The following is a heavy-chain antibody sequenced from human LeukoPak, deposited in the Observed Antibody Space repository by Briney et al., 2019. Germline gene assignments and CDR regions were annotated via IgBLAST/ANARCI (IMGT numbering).Heavy chain of an antibody. D-gene: IGHD2-21*02. CDR1: GFTFSSYS. CDR3: ARDAKAYCGGDCYLKH. V-gene: IGHV3-21*01. J-gene: IGHJ1*01. CDR2: ISSSSSYI. Sequence: GGSLRLSCAASGFTFSSYSMNWVRQAPGKGLEWVSSISSSSSYIYYADSVKGRFTISRDNAKNSLYLQMNSLRAEDTAVYYCARDAKAYCGGDCYLKHWGQGTLVTVSS.